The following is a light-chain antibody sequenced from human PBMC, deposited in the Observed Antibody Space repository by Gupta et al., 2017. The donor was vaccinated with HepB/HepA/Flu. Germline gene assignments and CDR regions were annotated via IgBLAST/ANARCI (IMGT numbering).Light chain of an antibody. Sequence: QSALTQPRSVSGSPGQSVTISCTGTSSDVGRYNFVSWYQQHPGEEPKLMIYDVNTRPPGGLDRCFCYKSGNNASPITFGLQADDEEDDYCCSSAGGYRLCVFGSGTEVTVL. CDR2: DVN. J-gene: IGLJ1*01. CDR3: CSSAGGYRLCV. V-gene: IGLV2-11*01. CDR1: SSDVGRYNF.